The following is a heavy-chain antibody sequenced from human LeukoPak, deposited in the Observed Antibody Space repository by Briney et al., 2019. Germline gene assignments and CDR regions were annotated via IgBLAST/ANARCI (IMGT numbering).Heavy chain of an antibody. J-gene: IGHJ4*02. D-gene: IGHD7-27*01. V-gene: IGHV3-66*01. Sequence: GGSLRLSCAASGFTVITSYMSWVRQAPGKGLEWVSVIFREGTTYYADSVKGRFTISRDNSKNTLYLQMNALRAEDTAIYYCTKTGGPWDWGQGTLVTVSS. CDR2: IFREGTT. CDR3: TKTGGPWD. CDR1: GFTVITSY.